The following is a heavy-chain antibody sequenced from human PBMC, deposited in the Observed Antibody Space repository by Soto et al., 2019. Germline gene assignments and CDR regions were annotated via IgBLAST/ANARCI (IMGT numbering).Heavy chain of an antibody. Sequence: SVKVSCKASGGTFSSYAISWVRQAPGQGLEWMGGIIPIFGTANYAQKFQGRVTITADESTSTAYMELSSLRSEDTAVYYCARDLHYGSGSWAGMDVWGQGTTVTVS. CDR2: IIPIFGTA. V-gene: IGHV1-69*13. D-gene: IGHD3-10*01. CDR1: GGTFSSYA. CDR3: ARDLHYGSGSWAGMDV. J-gene: IGHJ6*02.